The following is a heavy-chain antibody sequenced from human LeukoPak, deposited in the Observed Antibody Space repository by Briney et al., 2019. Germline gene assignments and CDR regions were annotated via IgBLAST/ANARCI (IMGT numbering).Heavy chain of an antibody. V-gene: IGHV3-23*01. D-gene: IGHD3-3*01. Sequence: GGSLRLSCAASGFTFSSYAMSWVRQAPGKGLEWVSAISGSGGSTYYADSVKGRFTISRDNSKDTLYLQMNSLRAEDTAVYYCAKDKRNTIFGVVFFDYWGQGTLVTVSS. CDR1: GFTFSSYA. J-gene: IGHJ4*02. CDR2: ISGSGGST. CDR3: AKDKRNTIFGVVFFDY.